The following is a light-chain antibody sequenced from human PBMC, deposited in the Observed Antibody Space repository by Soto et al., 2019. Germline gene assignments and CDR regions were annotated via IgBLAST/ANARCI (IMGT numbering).Light chain of an antibody. CDR3: QHYGSSPT. Sequence: EIVLTQSPGTLSLSPGERATLSCRASQTTSSNYLAWYQQKPGQSPRLLIYGASSRATGIPDRFSGSGSGTDFTLTISRLEPEDFAVYYCQHYGSSPTFVQGTKVEIK. CDR2: GAS. V-gene: IGKV3-20*01. CDR1: QTTSSNY. J-gene: IGKJ1*01.